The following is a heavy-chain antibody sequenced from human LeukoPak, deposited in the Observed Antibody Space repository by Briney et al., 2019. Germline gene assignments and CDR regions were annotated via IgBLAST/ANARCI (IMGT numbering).Heavy chain of an antibody. D-gene: IGHD3-10*01. Sequence: PGGSLRLSCAASGFTFSSYGMSWVRQAPGKGLEWVSAISGSGGSTYYADSVRGRFTISRDNAMNSLYLQMSSLRAEDTAVYYCARLDYYRGSGSYGGDFWGQGTLVTVSS. J-gene: IGHJ4*02. V-gene: IGHV3-23*01. CDR1: GFTFSSYG. CDR3: ARLDYYRGSGSYGGDF. CDR2: ISGSGGST.